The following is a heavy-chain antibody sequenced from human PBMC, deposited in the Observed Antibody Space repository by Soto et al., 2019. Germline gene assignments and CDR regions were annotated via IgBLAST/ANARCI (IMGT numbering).Heavy chain of an antibody. D-gene: IGHD1-26*01. V-gene: IGHV1-18*01. Sequence: ASVKVSCKASGYTFTSYGISWVRQAPGQGLEWMGWISAYNGNTNYAQKLQGRVTMTTDTSTSTAYMELRSLRSDDTAVYYCARDQGVGPIRALGRGYYYGMDVWGQGTTVTVSS. J-gene: IGHJ6*02. CDR2: ISAYNGNT. CDR1: GYTFTSYG. CDR3: ARDQGVGPIRALGRGYYYGMDV.